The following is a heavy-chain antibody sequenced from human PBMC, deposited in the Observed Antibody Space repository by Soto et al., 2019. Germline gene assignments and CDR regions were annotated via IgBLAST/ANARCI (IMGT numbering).Heavy chain of an antibody. V-gene: IGHV3-9*01. CDR1: GFTFDDYA. Sequence: VQLVESGGGLVQPGRSLRLSCAASGFTFDDYAMHWVRQAPGKGLEWVSGISWNSGSIGYADSVKGRFTISRDNAKNSLYQHMNSLRAEDTALYFCAKDNYGSGEIGYWGQGTLVTVSS. J-gene: IGHJ4*02. D-gene: IGHD3-10*01. CDR3: AKDNYGSGEIGY. CDR2: ISWNSGSI.